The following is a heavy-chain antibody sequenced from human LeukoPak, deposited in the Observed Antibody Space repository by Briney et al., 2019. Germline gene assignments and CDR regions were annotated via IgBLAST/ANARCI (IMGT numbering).Heavy chain of an antibody. V-gene: IGHV3-30*18. CDR1: GFTFSSYG. CDR2: ISYDGSNK. J-gene: IGHJ4*02. Sequence: GGSLRLSCAASGFTFSSYGMHWVRQAPGKGLEWVAVISYDGSNKYYADSVKGRFTISRDNSKNTLYLQMNSLRAEDTAVYYCAKDMRYYDILTGYPTQDYFFDYWGQGTLVTVSS. D-gene: IGHD3-9*01. CDR3: AKDMRYYDILTGYPTQDYFFDY.